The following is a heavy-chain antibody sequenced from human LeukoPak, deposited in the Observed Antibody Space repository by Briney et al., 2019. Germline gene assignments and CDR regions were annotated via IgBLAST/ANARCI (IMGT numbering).Heavy chain of an antibody. CDR1: GFTFSSYA. J-gene: IGHJ6*03. Sequence: GGSLRLSCAASGFTFSSYAMSWVRQAPGKGLEWVSAVSGSAGSTYYADSVKGRFTISRDNSKNTLYLQMNSLRAGDTAVYYCARDRGGGHMDVWGKGTTVTISS. V-gene: IGHV3-23*01. CDR2: VSGSAGST. D-gene: IGHD2-15*01. CDR3: ARDRGGGHMDV.